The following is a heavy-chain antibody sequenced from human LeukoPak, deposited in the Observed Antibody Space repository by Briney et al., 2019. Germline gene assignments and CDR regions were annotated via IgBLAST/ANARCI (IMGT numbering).Heavy chain of an antibody. CDR2: ISSSSSYI. V-gene: IGHV3-21*01. CDR3: ARGLVGATPGDAFDI. D-gene: IGHD1-26*01. CDR1: GSTFSSYS. J-gene: IGHJ3*02. Sequence: GGSLRLSCAASGSTFSSYSMNWVRQAPGKGLEWVSSISSSSSYIYYADSVKGRFTISRDNAKNSLYLQMNSLRAEDTAVYYCARGLVGATPGDAFDIWGQGTMVTVSS.